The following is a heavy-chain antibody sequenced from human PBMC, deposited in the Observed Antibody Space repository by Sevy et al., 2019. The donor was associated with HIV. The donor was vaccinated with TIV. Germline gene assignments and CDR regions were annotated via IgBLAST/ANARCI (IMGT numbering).Heavy chain of an antibody. D-gene: IGHD5-12*01. CDR2: VSYDGSNK. V-gene: IGHV3-30*18. CDR3: AKDKGAYSGYDYENWFDP. J-gene: IGHJ5*02. CDR1: GFTLSNYA. Sequence: GGSLRLSCAASGFTLSNYAMHWVRQAPGKGLEWVTVVSYDGSNKYYADSVKGRFTISRDNSKNTLYLQMSSLRTEDTAVYYCAKDKGAYSGYDYENWFDPWGQGTLVTVSS.